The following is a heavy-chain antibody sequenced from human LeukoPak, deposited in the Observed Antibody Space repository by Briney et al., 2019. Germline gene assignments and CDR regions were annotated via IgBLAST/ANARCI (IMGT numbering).Heavy chain of an antibody. Sequence: ASVKVSCKASGYTFTNYGISWVRQAPGQGLEWMGWININTGNPTYAQGFTGRFVFSLDTSVSTAYLQISSLKAEDTAVYYCARDPPMKPKNSSSWYTDDYWGQGTLVTVSS. CDR2: ININTGNP. J-gene: IGHJ4*02. CDR3: ARDPPMKPKNSSSWYTDDY. D-gene: IGHD6-13*01. CDR1: GYTFTNYG. V-gene: IGHV7-4-1*02.